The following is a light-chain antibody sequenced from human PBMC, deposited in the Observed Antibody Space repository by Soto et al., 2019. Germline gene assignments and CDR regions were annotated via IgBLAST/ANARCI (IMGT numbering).Light chain of an antibody. CDR1: SSDVGGYNY. V-gene: IGLV2-11*01. Sequence: QSALTQPRSVSGSPGQSVTISCTGTSSDVGGYNYVSWYQQHPGKAPKLMIYDVSKRPSGVPDRFSGSKSGNTASLTISGLEDEDEAYYYCCSYERSDYVFGTGTKVTVL. J-gene: IGLJ1*01. CDR2: DVS. CDR3: CSYERSDYV.